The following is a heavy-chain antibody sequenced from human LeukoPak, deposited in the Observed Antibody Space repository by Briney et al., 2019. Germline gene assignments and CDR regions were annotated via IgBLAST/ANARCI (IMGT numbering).Heavy chain of an antibody. V-gene: IGHV3-30*04. CDR2: IFFDGSNK. CDR3: ARGRQWLDYYYYGMDV. Sequence: RGSLRLSCTASGFTFSGYDIHWVRQAPGKGLEWVTIIFFDGSNKYYADSVKGRFTISRDNSKNTLYLQMNSLRSEDTAVYFCARGRQWLDYYYYGMDVWGPGTTVTVSS. CDR1: GFTFSGYD. D-gene: IGHD6-19*01. J-gene: IGHJ6*02.